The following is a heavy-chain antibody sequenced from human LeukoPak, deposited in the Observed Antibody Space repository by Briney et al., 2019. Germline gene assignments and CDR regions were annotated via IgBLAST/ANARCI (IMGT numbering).Heavy chain of an antibody. Sequence: ASVKVSCKASGYTXTGYYMHGVRQGPGQGLEWMGWINPNSGGTNYAQKFQGRVTMTRDTSISTAYMELSWLRSDDTALYYCATDYAGNSVPDYWGQGTLVTVSS. V-gene: IGHV1-2*02. J-gene: IGHJ4*02. CDR1: GYTXTGYY. D-gene: IGHD4-23*01. CDR2: INPNSGGT. CDR3: ATDYAGNSVPDY.